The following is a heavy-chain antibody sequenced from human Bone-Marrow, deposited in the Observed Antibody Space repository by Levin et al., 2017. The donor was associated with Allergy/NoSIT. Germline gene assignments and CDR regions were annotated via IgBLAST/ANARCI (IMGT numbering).Heavy chain of an antibody. CDR2: YDPEEGET. Sequence: GASVKVSCKVSGYTVTELSIHWVRQAPGKGLEWMGGYDPEEGETIHAEKFQGRLTMTEDTSTDTAYMELSSLRSEDTAVYYCATVLLGSGWLVPLEYWGQGTLVTVSS. D-gene: IGHD6-19*01. V-gene: IGHV1-24*01. J-gene: IGHJ4*02. CDR1: GYTVTELS. CDR3: ATVLLGSGWLVPLEY.